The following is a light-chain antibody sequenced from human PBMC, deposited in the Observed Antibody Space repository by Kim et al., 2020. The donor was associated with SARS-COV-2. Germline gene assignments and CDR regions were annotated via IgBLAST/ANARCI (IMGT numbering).Light chain of an antibody. J-gene: IGKJ1*01. V-gene: IGKV3-20*01. CDR3: QQYGSSPWT. CDR2: GAS. CDR1: QSVSSGY. Sequence: VLTQSPRTLSLSPGERATLSCRASQSVSSGYLAWYQQNPGQAPRLLIYGASSRATGIPDRFSGSGSGTDFTLTITRLEPEDFAVYYCQQYGSSPWTFGHGTKVDIK.